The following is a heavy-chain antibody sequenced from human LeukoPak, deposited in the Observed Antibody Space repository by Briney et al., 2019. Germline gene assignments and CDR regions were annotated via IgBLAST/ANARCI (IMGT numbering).Heavy chain of an antibody. CDR2: IYYSGST. J-gene: IGHJ4*02. CDR3: ARSRSWHSLIDY. Sequence: PSETLSLTCAVYGGSFSGYYWSWIRQPPGKGLEWIGSIYYSGSTYYNPSLKSRVTIFVDTSKNQFSLKLSSVTAADTAVYYCARSRSWHSLIDYWGQGTLVTVSS. D-gene: IGHD6-13*01. CDR1: GGSFSGYY. V-gene: IGHV4-34*01.